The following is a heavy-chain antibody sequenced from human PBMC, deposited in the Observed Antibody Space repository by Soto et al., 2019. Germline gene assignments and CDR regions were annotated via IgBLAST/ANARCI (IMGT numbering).Heavy chain of an antibody. V-gene: IGHV3-30*18. Sequence: QVQLVESGGGVVQPGRSLRLSCAASGFTFSTYDMHWVSQAPGKGLEWVAVISSDGSNEYYADSVKGRFTISRDNSKNTLYVQMNSLRAEDTAVYYCAKDLGDSSADDGADYWGQGTLVTVSS. J-gene: IGHJ4*02. D-gene: IGHD6-25*01. CDR2: ISSDGSNE. CDR1: GFTFSTYD. CDR3: AKDLGDSSADDGADY.